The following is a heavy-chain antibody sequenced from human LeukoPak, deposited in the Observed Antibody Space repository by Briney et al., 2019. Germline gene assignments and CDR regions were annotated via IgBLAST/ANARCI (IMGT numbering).Heavy chain of an antibody. CDR3: ARAEAPYDFWSGYYTAAHFDY. CDR1: GGSISSSSYY. D-gene: IGHD3-3*01. Sequence: SETLSLTCTVSGGSISSSSYYWGWIRQPPGKGLEWIGSIYYSGSTYYNPSLKSRVTISVDTSKNQFSLKLSSVTAADTAVYYRARAEAPYDFWSGYYTAAHFDYWGQGTLVTVSS. CDR2: IYYSGST. V-gene: IGHV4-39*07. J-gene: IGHJ4*02.